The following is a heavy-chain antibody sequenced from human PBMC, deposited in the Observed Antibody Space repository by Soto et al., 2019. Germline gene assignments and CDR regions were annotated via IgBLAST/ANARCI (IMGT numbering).Heavy chain of an antibody. CDR1: GFTFSSYS. D-gene: IGHD3-22*01. CDR3: ATYYYDSSGYSPVPVFDY. Sequence: GGSLRLSCAASGFTFSSYSMNWVRQAPGKGLEWVSSISSSSSYIYYADSVKGRFTISRGNAKNSLYLQMNSLRAEDTAVYYCATYYYDSSGYSPVPVFDYWGQGTLVTVSS. J-gene: IGHJ4*02. V-gene: IGHV3-21*01. CDR2: ISSSSSYI.